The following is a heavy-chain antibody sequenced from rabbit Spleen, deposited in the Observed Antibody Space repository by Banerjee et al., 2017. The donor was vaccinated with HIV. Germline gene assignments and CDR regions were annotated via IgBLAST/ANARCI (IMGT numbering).Heavy chain of an antibody. J-gene: IGHJ4*01. CDR2: IVTGSSGTT. Sequence: QQVVESGGGLVKPGASLTLTCTASGFSFSNIYYMSWVRQAPGKGLEWIGCIVTGSSGTTWYASWAKGRFTISKISSTTVTLQMTSLTAADTATYFCARDPYANADSHFKLWGPGTLVTVS. CDR1: GFSFSNIYY. V-gene: IGHV1S40*01. CDR3: ARDPYANADSHFKL. D-gene: IGHD6-1*01.